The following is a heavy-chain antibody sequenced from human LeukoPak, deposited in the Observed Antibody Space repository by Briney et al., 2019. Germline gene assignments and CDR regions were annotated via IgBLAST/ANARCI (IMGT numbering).Heavy chain of an antibody. CDR3: AKGPLLPYYFDY. D-gene: IGHD2-15*01. CDR2: ISGSGGST. J-gene: IGHJ4*02. CDR1: GFTFSSYD. Sequence: GGSLRLSCAASGFTFSSYDMSWVRQAPGNGLEWVSAISGSGGSTYYADSVKGRFTISRDNSKNTLYLQMNSLRAEDTAVYYCAKGPLLPYYFDYWGQGTLVTVSS. V-gene: IGHV3-23*01.